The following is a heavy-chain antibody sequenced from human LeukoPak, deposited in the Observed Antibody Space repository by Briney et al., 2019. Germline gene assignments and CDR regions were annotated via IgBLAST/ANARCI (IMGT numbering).Heavy chain of an antibody. V-gene: IGHV3-30*02. D-gene: IGHD2-15*01. CDR2: INYSAKDK. CDR3: VRVGCCSGGGCQGRGWFDP. CDR1: GFTLSNYG. J-gene: IGHJ5*02. Sequence: PGGSLRLSCEASGFTLSNYGIHWVRQAPGKGQEWVSFINYSAKDKYYAHSVKGRFTISRDNSKNTMYLQMNSLRVEDTAVYYCVRVGCCSGGGCQGRGWFDPWGQGTLVTVSS.